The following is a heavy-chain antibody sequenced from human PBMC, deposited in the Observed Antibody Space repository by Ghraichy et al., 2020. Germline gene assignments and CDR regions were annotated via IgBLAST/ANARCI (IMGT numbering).Heavy chain of an antibody. V-gene: IGHV4-59*08. CDR3: TRPGIAAAGYDAFDI. Sequence: GSLRLSCTVSGGSISSYYWSWIRQPPGKGLEWIGYIYYSGSTNYNPSLKSRVTISVDTSKNQFSLKLSSVTVADTAVYYCTRPGIAAAGYDAFDIWGQGTMVTVSS. CDR1: GGSISSYY. D-gene: IGHD6-13*01. J-gene: IGHJ3*02. CDR2: IYYSGST.